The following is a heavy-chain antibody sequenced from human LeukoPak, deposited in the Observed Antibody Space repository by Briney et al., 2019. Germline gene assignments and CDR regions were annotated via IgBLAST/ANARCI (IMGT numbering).Heavy chain of an antibody. CDR3: ARLGSRGYYDILTGTSY. D-gene: IGHD3-9*01. CDR1: GFTFSSYS. V-gene: IGHV3-21*01. Sequence: PGGSLRLSCAASGFTFSSYSMNWVRQAPGKGLEWVSSIISSSSYIYYADSVKGRFTISRDNAKNSLYLQMNSLRAEDTAVYYCARLGSRGYYDILTGTSYWGQGTLVTVSS. J-gene: IGHJ4*02. CDR2: IISSSSYI.